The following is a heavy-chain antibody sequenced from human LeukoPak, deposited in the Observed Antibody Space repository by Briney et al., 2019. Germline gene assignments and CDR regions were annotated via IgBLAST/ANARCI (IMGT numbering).Heavy chain of an antibody. CDR2: ISSSSSYI. CDR3: ARDSDFDSSGYYPYYYYYYRMDV. D-gene: IGHD3-22*01. CDR1: GFTFSSYS. J-gene: IGHJ6*02. V-gene: IGHV3-21*01. Sequence: GGSLRLSCAASGFTFSSYSMNWVRQAPGKGLEWVSSISSSSSYIYYADSVKGRFTISRDNAKNSLFLQMNSLRAEDTAVYYCARDSDFDSSGYYPYYYYYYRMDVWGQGTTVTVSS.